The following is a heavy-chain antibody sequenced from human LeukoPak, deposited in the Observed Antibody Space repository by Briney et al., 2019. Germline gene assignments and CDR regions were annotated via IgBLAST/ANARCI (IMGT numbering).Heavy chain of an antibody. Sequence: GASVKVSCKASGYTFTGYYMHWVRQAPGQGLEWMGWINPNSGGTNYAQKFQCRVTMNRDTSSSTAYMELSRLRSDDTAVYYCARTLYYDFWMFDYWGQGTLVTVSS. D-gene: IGHD3-3*01. CDR1: GYTFTGYY. J-gene: IGHJ4*02. CDR3: ARTLYYDFWMFDY. CDR2: INPNSGGT. V-gene: IGHV1-2*02.